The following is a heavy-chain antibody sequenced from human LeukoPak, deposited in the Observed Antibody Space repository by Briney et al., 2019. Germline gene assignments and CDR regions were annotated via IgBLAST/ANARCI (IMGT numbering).Heavy chain of an antibody. V-gene: IGHV4-59*01. CDR2: MHYSGDS. Sequence: SETLSLTCTVSGNSISSFFWSWIRQPPGKGLEWIGSMHYSGDSKYNPSLRSRVSLSIDTSKQQFSLKLSSVTAADTAVYYCARDLELERNRWNYFESWGQGALVTVSS. CDR1: GNSISSFF. CDR3: ARDLELERNRWNYFES. D-gene: IGHD1-1*01. J-gene: IGHJ4*02.